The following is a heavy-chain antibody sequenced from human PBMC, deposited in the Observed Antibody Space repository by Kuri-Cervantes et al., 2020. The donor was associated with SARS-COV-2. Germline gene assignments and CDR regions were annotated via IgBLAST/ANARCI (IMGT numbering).Heavy chain of an antibody. CDR2: IYYSGST. CDR1: GGSFSGYY. D-gene: IGHD3-10*01. Sequence: ESLKISCAVYGGSFSGYYWSWIRQPPGKGLEWIGYIYYSGSTNYNPSLKSRVTISVDTSKNQFSLKLSSVTAADTAVYYCATSYGGSGSYYYGMDVWGQGTTVTVSS. CDR3: ATSYGGSGSYYYGMDV. J-gene: IGHJ6*02. V-gene: IGHV4-59*01.